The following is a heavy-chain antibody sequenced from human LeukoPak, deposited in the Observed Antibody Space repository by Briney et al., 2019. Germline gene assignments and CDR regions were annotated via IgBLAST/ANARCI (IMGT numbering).Heavy chain of an antibody. CDR2: IYYSGST. CDR1: GGSISSSSYY. D-gene: IGHD3-16*02. Sequence: SETLSLTCTVSGGSISSSSYYWGWIRQPPGKGLEWIGSIYYSGSTYYNPSLKSRATISVDTSKNQFSLKLSSVTAADTAVYYCACTYYDYVWGSYRIDYWGQGTLVTVSS. CDR3: ACTYYDYVWGSYRIDY. J-gene: IGHJ4*02. V-gene: IGHV4-39*01.